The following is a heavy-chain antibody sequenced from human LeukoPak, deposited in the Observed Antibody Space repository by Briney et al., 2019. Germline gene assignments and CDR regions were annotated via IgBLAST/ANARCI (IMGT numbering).Heavy chain of an antibody. CDR1: GFTFSSYW. V-gene: IGHV3-7*03. CDR2: IKQDGSEK. CDR3: ATYGDYGGFDY. Sequence: GGSLRLSCAASGFTFSSYWMSWVRQAPGKGLGWVANIKQDGSEKYYVDSVKGRFTISRDNAKNSLYLQMNSLRAEDTAVYYCATYGDYGGFDYWGQGTLVTVSS. J-gene: IGHJ4*02. D-gene: IGHD4-17*01.